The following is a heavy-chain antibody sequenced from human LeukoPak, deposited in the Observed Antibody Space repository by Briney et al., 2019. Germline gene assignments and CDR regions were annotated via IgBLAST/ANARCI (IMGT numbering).Heavy chain of an antibody. CDR3: ATDGSGSYWNRVVDY. CDR1: GYSISSGYY. J-gene: IGHJ4*02. Sequence: SETLSLTCTVSGYSISSGYYWGWIRQPPGKGLEWIGSIYHSGSTYYNPSLKSRVTISVDTSKNQFSLKLSSVTAADTAVYYCATDGSGSYWNRVVDYWGQGTLVTVSS. CDR2: IYHSGST. D-gene: IGHD1-26*01. V-gene: IGHV4-38-2*02.